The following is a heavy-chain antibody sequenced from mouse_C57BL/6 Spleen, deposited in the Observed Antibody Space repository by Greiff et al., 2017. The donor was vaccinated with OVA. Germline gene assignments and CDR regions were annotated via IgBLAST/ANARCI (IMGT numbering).Heavy chain of an antibody. V-gene: IGHV1-39*01. CDR1: GYSFTDYN. CDR3: ARERGDDYDVKGAMDY. J-gene: IGHJ4*01. D-gene: IGHD2-4*01. Sequence: VQLQQSGPELVKPGASVKISCKASGYSFTDYNMNWVKQSTGQSLEWIGVINPNYGTTSYNQKFKGKATLTVDQSSSTAYMQLNSLTSEDSAVYYCARERGDDYDVKGAMDYWGQGTSVTVAS. CDR2: INPNYGTT.